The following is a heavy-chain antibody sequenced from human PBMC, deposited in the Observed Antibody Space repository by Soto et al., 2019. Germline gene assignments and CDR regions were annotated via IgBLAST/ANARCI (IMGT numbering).Heavy chain of an antibody. Sequence: ESGGGLVKPGGSLRLSCAASGFTFSSYSMNWVRQAPGKGLEWVSSISSSSSYIYYADSVKGRFTISRDNAKNSLYLQMHSLRAEDTAVYYCARGYTMIVVVPGHCGQGTLVTVSS. CDR1: GFTFSSYS. D-gene: IGHD3-22*01. V-gene: IGHV3-21*01. J-gene: IGHJ4*02. CDR3: ARGYTMIVVVPGH. CDR2: ISSSSSYI.